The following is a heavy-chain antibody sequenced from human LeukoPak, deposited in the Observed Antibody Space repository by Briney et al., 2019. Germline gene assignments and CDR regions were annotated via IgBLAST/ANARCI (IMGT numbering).Heavy chain of an antibody. Sequence: SETLSLTCTVSGGSASSGSYYWSWIRQPPGTGLEWSGYIYYSGSTYYNPSLKSRVTISVDTSKNQFSLKLSSVTAADTAVYYCARDRGEIPGLIDYWGQGTLVTVSS. J-gene: IGHJ4*02. CDR1: GGSASSGSYY. CDR2: IYYSGST. V-gene: IGHV4-61*01. D-gene: IGHD2-21*01. CDR3: ARDRGEIPGLIDY.